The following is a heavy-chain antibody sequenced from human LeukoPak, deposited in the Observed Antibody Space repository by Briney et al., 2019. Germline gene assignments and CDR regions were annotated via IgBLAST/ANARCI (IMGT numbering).Heavy chain of an antibody. CDR2: IIPIFGTA. J-gene: IGHJ4*02. Sequence: SVKVSCKASGGTFSSYAISWVRQAPGQGLEWMGRIIPIFGTANYAQKFQGRVTITTDESTSTAYMELSSLRSEDTAVYYCARDPFWSGYYLDYWGQGTLVTVFS. CDR1: GGTFSSYA. D-gene: IGHD3-3*01. V-gene: IGHV1-69*05. CDR3: ARDPFWSGYYLDY.